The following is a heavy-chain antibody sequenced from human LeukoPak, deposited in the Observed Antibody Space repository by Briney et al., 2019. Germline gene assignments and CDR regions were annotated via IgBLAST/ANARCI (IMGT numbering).Heavy chain of an antibody. CDR2: ISSSSSYI. J-gene: IGHJ4*02. CDR1: GFSFSSYS. Sequence: GGSLRLSCAASGFSFSSYSMNWVRQAPGKGLEWVSSISSSSSYIYYADSLKGRFTISRDNAKNTLFLQMNSLRVEDTAVYFCAKRGVVIRVILVGFHKEAYYFDSWGQGALVTVSS. V-gene: IGHV3-21*04. D-gene: IGHD3-22*01. CDR3: AKRGVVIRVILVGFHKEAYYFDS.